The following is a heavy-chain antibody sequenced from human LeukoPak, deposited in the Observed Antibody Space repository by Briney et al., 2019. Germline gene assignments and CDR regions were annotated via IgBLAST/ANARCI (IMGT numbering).Heavy chain of an antibody. CDR1: GGSISSNSYY. J-gene: IGHJ4*02. CDR3: ARTYDYIWGSFRSHSFDS. V-gene: IGHV4-39*01. CDR2: IYYSGST. D-gene: IGHD3-16*02. Sequence: SETLSLTCAVSGGSISSNSYYWGWIRQPPGKGLEWIGSIYYSGSTYYNPSLKSRVTISVDASKNQFSLKLSSVTAADTGVYYCARTYDYIWGSFRSHSFDSWGQGTLVTVSS.